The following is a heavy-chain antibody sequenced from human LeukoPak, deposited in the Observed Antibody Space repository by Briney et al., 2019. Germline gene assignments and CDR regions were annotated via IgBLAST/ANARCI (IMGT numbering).Heavy chain of an antibody. CDR3: TRLSDIAEGRFDC. CDR2: IRGKPKNYAT. V-gene: IGHV3-73*01. J-gene: IGHJ4*02. CDR1: GFTFSDSA. Sequence: GGSLRLSCEASGFTFSDSAIHWVRQASGKGLEWIGRIRGKPKNYATAYGESVKGRFTVSRDDSKSTAYLQMNSLKTEDTAVYYCTRLSDIAEGRFDCWGRGTLVTVSS.